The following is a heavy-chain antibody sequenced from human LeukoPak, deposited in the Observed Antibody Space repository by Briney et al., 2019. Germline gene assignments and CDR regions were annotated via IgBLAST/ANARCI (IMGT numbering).Heavy chain of an antibody. Sequence: SETLSLTCAVYGGSFSGYYWSWIRQPPGKGLEWIGEINHSGSTNYNPSLKSRVTTSVDRSKNQFSLKLSSVTAADTAVYYCARVRYYGSGSYYTFDYWGQGTLVTVSS. CDR1: GGSFSGYY. V-gene: IGHV4-34*01. D-gene: IGHD3-10*01. J-gene: IGHJ4*02. CDR3: ARVRYYGSGSYYTFDY. CDR2: INHSGST.